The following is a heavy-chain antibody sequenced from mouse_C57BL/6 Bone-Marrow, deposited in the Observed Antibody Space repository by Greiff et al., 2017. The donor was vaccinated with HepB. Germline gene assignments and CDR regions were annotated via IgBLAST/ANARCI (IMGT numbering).Heavy chain of an antibody. CDR1: GYTFTSYW. CDR3: ARGETAQATCGY. V-gene: IGHV1-55*01. CDR2: IYPGSGST. J-gene: IGHJ2*01. Sequence: VQLQQPGAELVKPGASVKMSCKASGYTFTSYWITWVKQRPGQGLEWIGDIYPGSGSTNYNEKFKSKATLTVDTSSSTAYMQLSSLTSEDSAVYYCARGETAQATCGYWGQGTTLTGSS. D-gene: IGHD3-2*02.